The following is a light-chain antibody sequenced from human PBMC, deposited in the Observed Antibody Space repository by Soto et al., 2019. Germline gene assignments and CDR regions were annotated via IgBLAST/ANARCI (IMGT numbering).Light chain of an antibody. Sequence: EIVMTQSPATPSVSPGERATLSCRASQSVSSNLAWYQQKPGQAPRLLIYGASTRATGIPARFSGSGSGTEFTLTISSLQSEDFAVYYCQQYNNWPPVSFGQGTKLEIK. CDR3: QQYNNWPPVS. CDR1: QSVSSN. J-gene: IGKJ2*01. V-gene: IGKV3-15*01. CDR2: GAS.